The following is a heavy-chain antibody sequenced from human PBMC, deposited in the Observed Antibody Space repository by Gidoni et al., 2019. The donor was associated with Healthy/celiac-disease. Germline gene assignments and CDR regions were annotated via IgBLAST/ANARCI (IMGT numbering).Heavy chain of an antibody. CDR2: ISSSSSYI. CDR1: GFTFSSYS. D-gene: IGHD3-10*01. CDR3: ARNLPGTGDAFDI. J-gene: IGHJ3*02. Sequence: EVQLVESGGGLVKPGGSLRLSCAASGFTFSSYSMNWVRQAPGKGLEWVSSISSSSSYIYYADSVKGRFTISRDNAKNSLYLQMNSLRAEDTAVYYCARNLPGTGDAFDIWGQGTMVTVSS. V-gene: IGHV3-21*01.